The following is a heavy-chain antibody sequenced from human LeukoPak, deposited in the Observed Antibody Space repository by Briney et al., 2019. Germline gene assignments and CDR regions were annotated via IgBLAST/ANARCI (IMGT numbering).Heavy chain of an antibody. CDR3: ARDPTYGDYEDNWFDP. CDR2: ISAYNGNT. J-gene: IGHJ5*02. CDR1: GYTFTSYG. V-gene: IGHV1-18*01. D-gene: IGHD4-17*01. Sequence: GASVKVSCKASGYTFTSYGISWVRQAPGQGLEWMGWISAYNGNTNYAQKLQGRVTMTTDTSTSTAYMELRSLRSDDTAVYYCARDPTYGDYEDNWFDPWGQGTLVTVSS.